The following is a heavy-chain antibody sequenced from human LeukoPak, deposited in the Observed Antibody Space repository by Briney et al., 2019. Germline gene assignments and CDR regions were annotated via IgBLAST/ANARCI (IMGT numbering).Heavy chain of an antibody. CDR2: ISSNGGST. D-gene: IGHD3-10*01. CDR1: GFTFSSYA. Sequence: GGSLRLSYAASGFTFSSYAMHWVRQAPGKGLEYVSAISSNGGSTYYANSVKGRFTISRDNSKNTLYLQMGSLRAEDMAVYYCARENYGSGGFDYWGQGTLVTVSS. CDR3: ARENYGSGGFDY. J-gene: IGHJ4*02. V-gene: IGHV3-64*01.